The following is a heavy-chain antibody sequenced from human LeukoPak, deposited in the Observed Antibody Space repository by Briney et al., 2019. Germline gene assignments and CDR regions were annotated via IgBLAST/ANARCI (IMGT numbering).Heavy chain of an antibody. CDR1: GFTFDDYA. V-gene: IGHV3-9*03. J-gene: IGHJ4*02. Sequence: PGGSLRLSCAASGFTFDDYAMHWVRQAPGKGLEWVSGISWNSGSIGYADSVKGRFTISRDNAKNSLYLQMNSLRAEDMALYYCAKDKYYYDSSGYQNWGQGTLVTVSS. D-gene: IGHD3-22*01. CDR2: ISWNSGSI. CDR3: AKDKYYYDSSGYQN.